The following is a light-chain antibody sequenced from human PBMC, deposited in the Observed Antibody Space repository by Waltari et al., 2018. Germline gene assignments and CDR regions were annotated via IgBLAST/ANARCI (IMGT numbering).Light chain of an antibody. J-gene: IGLJ3*02. CDR3: CSYVTGDTWV. V-gene: IGLV2-23*02. Sequence: QSALTQPASVSGSPGQSITISCTGTSNDIGTYKFVSWYQQHPGKAPKLIIYEFNQRPSWISNRVSGSKSGNTAALTISGLQTEDEADYFCCSYVTGDTWVFGGGTKVAVL. CDR1: SNDIGTYKF. CDR2: EFN.